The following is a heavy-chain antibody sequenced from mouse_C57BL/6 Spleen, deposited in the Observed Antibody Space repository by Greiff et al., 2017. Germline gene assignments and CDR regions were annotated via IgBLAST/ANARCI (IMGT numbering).Heavy chain of an antibody. CDR3: ARSSANWEGAWFAY. Sequence: VKLQQPGAELVKPGASVKMSCKASGYTFTSYWITWVKQRPGQGLEWIGDIYPGSGSTNYNEKFKSKATLTVDTSSSTAYMQLSSLTSEDSAVYYCARSSANWEGAWFAYWGQGTLVTVSA. V-gene: IGHV1-55*01. J-gene: IGHJ3*01. CDR2: IYPGSGST. CDR1: GYTFTSYW. D-gene: IGHD4-1*01.